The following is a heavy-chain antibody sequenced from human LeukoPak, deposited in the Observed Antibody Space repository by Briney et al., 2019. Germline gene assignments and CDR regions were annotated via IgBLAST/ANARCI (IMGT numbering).Heavy chain of an antibody. CDR2: IYTNDYT. Sequence: GSLRLSCAASGFTFSSYSMNWVRQAPGKGLEWVSIIYTNDYTFYAASLRGRFTISRDISKNTLHLQMHSLRAEDTAVYFCARGLHSGPDYWGQGTLVTVSS. V-gene: IGHV3-53*01. D-gene: IGHD3/OR15-3a*01. CDR3: ARGLHSGPDY. CDR1: GFTFSSYS. J-gene: IGHJ4*02.